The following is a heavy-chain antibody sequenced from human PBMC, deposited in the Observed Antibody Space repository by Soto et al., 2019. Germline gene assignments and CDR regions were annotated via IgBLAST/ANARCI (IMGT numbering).Heavy chain of an antibody. CDR1: GGSISSSNW. D-gene: IGHD3-10*01. Sequence: QVQLQESGPGLVKPSGTLSLTCAVSGGSISSSNWWSWVRQPPGKGLEWIGEIYHSGSTNYNPSLKSRVTISVDKSKNQSSLKLSAVTAADTAVYYCARDYMVRGVMRWFDPWGQGTLVTVSS. V-gene: IGHV4-4*02. J-gene: IGHJ5*02. CDR2: IYHSGST. CDR3: ARDYMVRGVMRWFDP.